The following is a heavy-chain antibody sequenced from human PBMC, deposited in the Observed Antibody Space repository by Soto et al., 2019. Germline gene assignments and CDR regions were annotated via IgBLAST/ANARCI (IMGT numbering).Heavy chain of an antibody. CDR1: GFTFSNYA. V-gene: IGHV3-23*01. Sequence: EVQLLDSGGGLVQPGGSLRLSCAASGFTFSNYAMSWVSQAPGKGLEWVSTISGNGGSTYYADSVKGRFTISRDNSKNMLFLQINSMRDDDSAVYYCAKRPASIITFDYWGQGPPVTVSS. D-gene: IGHD2-2*01. CDR3: AKRPASIITFDY. J-gene: IGHJ4*02. CDR2: ISGNGGST.